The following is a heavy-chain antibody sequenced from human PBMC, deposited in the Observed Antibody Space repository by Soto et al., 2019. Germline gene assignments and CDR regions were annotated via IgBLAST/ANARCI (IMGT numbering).Heavy chain of an antibody. Sequence: PVESLTISCKGSGYSFTSYWIVWVLQMPGKGLEWMGRIDPTDSQTYYSPSFRGHVTISVTKSITTVFLQWSSLRASDTAMYYCARQIYDSDTGPNFKYYFDSWGQGTTVPVSS. CDR3: ARQIYDSDTGPNFKYYFDS. CDR1: GYSFTSYW. D-gene: IGHD3-22*01. J-gene: IGHJ4*02. CDR2: IDPTDSQT. V-gene: IGHV5-10-1*01.